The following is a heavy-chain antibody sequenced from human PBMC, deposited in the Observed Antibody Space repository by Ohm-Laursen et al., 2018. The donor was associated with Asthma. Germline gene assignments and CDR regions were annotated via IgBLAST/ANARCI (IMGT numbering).Heavy chain of an antibody. CDR3: ARGPMHDYYFDN. CDR2: IYYTGST. D-gene: IGHD1-1*01. J-gene: IGHJ4*02. CDR1: GDSFTSGGHY. Sequence: SDTLSLTCPVSGDSFTSGGHYWSWIRQLPGKGLEWIGYIYYTGSTYYNPSLKSRVTISVDTSKEQFSLRLTFVTAADTAVYYCARGPMHDYYFDNWGQGTLVTVSS. V-gene: IGHV4-30-4*02.